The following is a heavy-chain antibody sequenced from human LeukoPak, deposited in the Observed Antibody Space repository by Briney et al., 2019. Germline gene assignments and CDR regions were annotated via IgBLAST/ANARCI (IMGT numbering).Heavy chain of an antibody. V-gene: IGHV1-18*01. Sequence: ASVKVSCKVSGYTLTELSMHWVRQAPGKGLEWMGWISAYNGNTNYAQKLQGRVTMTTDTSTSTAYMELRSLRSEDTAVYYCARVSEETGSDYWGQGTLVTVSS. CDR3: ARVSEETGSDY. CDR1: GYTLTELS. CDR2: ISAYNGNT. J-gene: IGHJ4*02. D-gene: IGHD3-10*01.